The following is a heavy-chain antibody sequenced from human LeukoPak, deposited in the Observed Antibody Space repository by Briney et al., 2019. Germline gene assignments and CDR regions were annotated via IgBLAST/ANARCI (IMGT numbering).Heavy chain of an antibody. Sequence: PSETLSLTCTVSGGSISSGHYWGWIRQPPGKGLEWIGRIYTSGSTNYNPSLKSRVTMSVDTSKNQFSLKLSSVTAADTAVYYCARVSGTTFSPHFDYWGQGTLVTVSS. CDR1: GGSISSGHY. V-gene: IGHV4-38-2*02. D-gene: IGHD1-20*01. CDR2: IYTSGST. CDR3: ARVSGTTFSPHFDY. J-gene: IGHJ4*02.